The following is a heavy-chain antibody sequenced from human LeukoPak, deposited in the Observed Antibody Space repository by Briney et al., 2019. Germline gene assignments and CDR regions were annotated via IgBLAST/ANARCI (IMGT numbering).Heavy chain of an antibody. CDR3: ARELKAMVRGVQWFDP. CDR2: ISSSSSYI. J-gene: IGHJ5*02. CDR1: GFTFSSYS. D-gene: IGHD3-10*01. Sequence: GGSLRLSCAASGFTFSSYSMNWVRQAPGKGLEWVSSISSSSSYIYYADSVKGRFTISRDNAKNSLYLQMNSLRAEDTAVYYCARELKAMVRGVQWFDPWGQGTLVTVSS. V-gene: IGHV3-21*01.